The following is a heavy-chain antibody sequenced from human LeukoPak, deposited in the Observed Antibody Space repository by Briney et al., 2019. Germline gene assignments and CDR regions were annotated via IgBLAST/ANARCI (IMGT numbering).Heavy chain of an antibody. J-gene: IGHJ4*02. D-gene: IGHD2-2*01. CDR3: ARDVREVPAASYFDF. CDR1: GFTFSSYC. Sequence: QPGRSLRLSCAASGFTFSSYCMPWVRLAPGKGLEWVAVIWYDGSNKYYADSVKGRFTISRDNSKNTLHLQMNSLRAEDTAVYYCARDVREVPAASYFDFWGQGTLVTVSS. CDR2: IWYDGSNK. V-gene: IGHV3-33*01.